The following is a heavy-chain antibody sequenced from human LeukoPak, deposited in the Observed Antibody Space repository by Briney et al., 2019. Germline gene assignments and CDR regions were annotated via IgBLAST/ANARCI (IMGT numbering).Heavy chain of an antibody. Sequence: PGGSLRLYCAASGFTFNNYAMSWVRQAPGMGLEWLSYVSGSGGATYYAASVKGRFTISRDNSKNTVYVQMGSLRAEDTAVYYCAKNRGGTYKYYMDVWGNGTTVTVSS. CDR1: GFTFNNYA. V-gene: IGHV3-23*01. CDR2: VSGSGGAT. J-gene: IGHJ6*03. CDR3: AKNRGGTYKYYMDV. D-gene: IGHD1-1*01.